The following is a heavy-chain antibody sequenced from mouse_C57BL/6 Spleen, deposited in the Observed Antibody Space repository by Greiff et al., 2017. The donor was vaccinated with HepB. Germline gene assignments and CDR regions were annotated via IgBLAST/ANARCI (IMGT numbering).Heavy chain of an antibody. CDR1: GFTFSDYY. CDR3: ARDSHLTGTYFDY. Sequence: EVQLVESEGGLVQPGSSMKLSCTASGFTFSDYYMAWVRQVPEKGLEWVANINYDGSSTYYLDSLKSRFIISRDNAKNILYLQMSSLKSEDTATYYCARDSHLTGTYFDYWGQGTTLTVSS. D-gene: IGHD4-1*01. J-gene: IGHJ2*01. CDR2: INYDGSST. V-gene: IGHV5-16*01.